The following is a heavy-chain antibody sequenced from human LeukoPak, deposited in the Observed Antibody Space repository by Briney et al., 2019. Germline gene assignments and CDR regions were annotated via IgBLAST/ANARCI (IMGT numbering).Heavy chain of an antibody. V-gene: IGHV1-8*03. D-gene: IGHD6-19*01. CDR2: TNPNSGHT. J-gene: IGHJ4*02. CDR1: GYTFTTYD. Sequence: ASVKVSCKASGYTFTTYDINWVRQATGQGLEWMGWTNPNSGHTGYAQKFQGRLTITRDTSISTAYMELSSLRSEDTAVYYCARVAGSIDYWGQGTLVTVSS. CDR3: ARVAGSIDY.